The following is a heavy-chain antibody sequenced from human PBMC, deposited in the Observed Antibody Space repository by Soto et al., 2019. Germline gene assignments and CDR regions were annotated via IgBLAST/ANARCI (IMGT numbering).Heavy chain of an antibody. V-gene: IGHV4-39*01. D-gene: IGHD2-2*01. Sequence: SETLSLTCTVSGGSIRSSSHYWGWIRQPPGKGLEWIGSIYYSGSTYYNPSLKSRVTISVDTSKNQFPLKLSSVTAADTALYYCARHIVVVPAASNWFDPWGQGTLVTVSS. CDR3: ARHIVVVPAASNWFDP. CDR2: IYYSGST. J-gene: IGHJ5*02. CDR1: GGSIRSSSHY.